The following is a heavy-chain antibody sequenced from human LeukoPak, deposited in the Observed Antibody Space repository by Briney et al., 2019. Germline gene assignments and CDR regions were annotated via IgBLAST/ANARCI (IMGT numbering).Heavy chain of an antibody. CDR1: GGSFSGYY. Sequence: PSETLSLTCAVYGGSFSGYYWSWIRQPPGKGLEWIGEINHSGSTNYNPSLKSRVTISVDTSKNQFSLKLSSVTAADTAVYYCARRDSSGYDYWGQGTLVTVSS. J-gene: IGHJ4*02. V-gene: IGHV4-34*01. CDR3: ARRDSSGYDY. CDR2: INHSGST. D-gene: IGHD3-22*01.